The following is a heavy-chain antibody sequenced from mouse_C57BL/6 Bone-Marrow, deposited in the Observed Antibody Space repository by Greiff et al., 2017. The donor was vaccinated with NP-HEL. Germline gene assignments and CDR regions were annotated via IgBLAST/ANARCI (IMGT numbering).Heavy chain of an antibody. Sequence: LMESGPGLVKPSQSLSLTCSVTGYSITSGYYWNWIRQFPGNKLEWMGYISYDGSNNYNPSLKNRISITRDTSKNQFFLKLNSVTTEDTATYYCARYSNYLGYWGQGTTLTVSS. CDR3: ARYSNYLGY. CDR1: GYSITSGYY. J-gene: IGHJ2*01. V-gene: IGHV3-6*01. CDR2: ISYDGSN. D-gene: IGHD2-5*01.